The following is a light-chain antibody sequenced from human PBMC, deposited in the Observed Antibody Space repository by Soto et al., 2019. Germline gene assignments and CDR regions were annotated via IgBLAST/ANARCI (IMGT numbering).Light chain of an antibody. Sequence: QSVLTQPPSASGTPGQRVTSSCSGSSSNIGSETVNWYQQVPGTAPKLLIYANNQRPSGVPDRFSVSKSGTSASLAIGGLQSEDEADYYCAAWDDSLKGWVFGGGTKVTVL. J-gene: IGLJ3*02. CDR3: AAWDDSLKGWV. V-gene: IGLV1-44*01. CDR2: ANN. CDR1: SSNIGSET.